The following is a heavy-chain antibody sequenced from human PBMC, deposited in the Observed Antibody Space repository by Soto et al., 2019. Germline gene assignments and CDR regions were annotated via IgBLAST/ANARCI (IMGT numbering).Heavy chain of an antibody. J-gene: IGHJ6*03. CDR3: ATTREDIVVVPAVYYYYYYMDV. CDR2: IYYSGST. V-gene: IGHV4-39*01. Sequence: PSETLSLTCTVSGGSISSSSYYWGWIRQPPGKGLEWIGSIYYSGSTYYNPSLKSRVTISVDTSKNQFSLKLSSVTAADTAVYYCATTREDIVVVPAVYYYYYYMDVWGKGTTVTVSS. D-gene: IGHD2-2*01. CDR1: GGSISSSSYY.